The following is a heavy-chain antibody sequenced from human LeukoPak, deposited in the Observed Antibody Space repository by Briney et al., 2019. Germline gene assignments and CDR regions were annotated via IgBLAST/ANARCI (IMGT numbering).Heavy chain of an antibody. CDR2: ISSSSSYT. CDR1: GFTFSDYY. Sequence: PGGSLRLSCAASGFTFSDYYMSWIRQAPGKGLEWASYISSSSSYTNYADSVKGRFTISRDNAKNSLYLQMNSLRAEDTAVYYCARDPRWNYGSGSYYYDYWGQGTLVTVSS. CDR3: ARDPRWNYGSGSYYYDY. V-gene: IGHV3-11*06. D-gene: IGHD3-10*01. J-gene: IGHJ4*02.